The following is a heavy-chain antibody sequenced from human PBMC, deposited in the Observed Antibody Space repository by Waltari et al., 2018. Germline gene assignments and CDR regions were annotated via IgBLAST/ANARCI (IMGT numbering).Heavy chain of an antibody. J-gene: IGHJ3*02. CDR3: ARPPPGDYGDTSGAFEI. CDR2: IYYSGST. Sequence: QLQLQESGPGLVKPSETLSLTCTVSGGSISSSSYYWGWIRQPPGKGLEWIGSIYYSGSTSIYPSLKSRVTICVDTAKNQCALRVTSVTAADTAVYYCARPPPGDYGDTSGAFEIWGRGTMVTVSS. CDR1: GGSISSSSYY. D-gene: IGHD4-17*01. V-gene: IGHV4-39*01.